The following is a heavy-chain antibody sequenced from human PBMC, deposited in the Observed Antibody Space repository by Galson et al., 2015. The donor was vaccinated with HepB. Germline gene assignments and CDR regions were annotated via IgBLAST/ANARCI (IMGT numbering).Heavy chain of an antibody. CDR3: ARVSYYDSIPGFDP. V-gene: IGHV3-53*04. D-gene: IGHD3-22*01. Sequence: SLRLSCAASGFTVSSNYMSWVRQAPGKGLEWVSVIYSGGSTYYADSVKGRFTISRHNSKNTLYLQMNSLRAEDTAVYYCARVSYYDSIPGFDPWGQGTLVTVSS. CDR1: GFTVSSNY. CDR2: IYSGGST. J-gene: IGHJ5*02.